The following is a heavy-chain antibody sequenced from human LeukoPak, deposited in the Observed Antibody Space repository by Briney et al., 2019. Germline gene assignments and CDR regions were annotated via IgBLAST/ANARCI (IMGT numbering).Heavy chain of an antibody. CDR1: GGSISSSSYY. J-gene: IGHJ4*02. Sequence: SETLSLACTVSGGSISSSSYYWGWIRQPPGKGLEWIGGIYYSGSTYYNPSLKSRVTISVDTSKNQFSLKLSSVTAADTAVYYCARDFWADYRNFDYWGQGTLVTVSS. V-gene: IGHV4-39*07. CDR2: IYYSGST. CDR3: ARDFWADYRNFDY. D-gene: IGHD4-11*01.